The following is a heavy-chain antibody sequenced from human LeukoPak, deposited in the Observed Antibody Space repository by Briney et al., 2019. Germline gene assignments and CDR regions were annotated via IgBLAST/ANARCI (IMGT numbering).Heavy chain of an antibody. Sequence: PSETLSLTCTVSGGSIISSSYYWGWIRQSPGKGLEWIGSIYYSGSTYHNPSLKSRVTISVDTSKNQFSLNLSSVTTADTAVYYCARVVSSSWFDYWGQGTLVTVSS. J-gene: IGHJ4*02. V-gene: IGHV4-39*01. CDR3: ARVVSSSWFDY. CDR1: GGSIISSSYY. CDR2: IYYSGST. D-gene: IGHD6-13*01.